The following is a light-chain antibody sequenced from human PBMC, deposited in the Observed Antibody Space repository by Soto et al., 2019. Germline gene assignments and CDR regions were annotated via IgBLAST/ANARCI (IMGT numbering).Light chain of an antibody. CDR2: SNN. V-gene: IGLV1-44*01. CDR1: SSNIGSNT. Sequence: QSVLTQPPSASGTPGQRVTISCSGSSSNIGSNTVNWYQQLPGTAPKLLIYSNNQRPSGVPDRFSGSKSGTSASLAISGIQSEDEADDYCAAWDDSLNVVVFGGGTTLAVL. CDR3: AAWDDSLNVVV. J-gene: IGLJ2*01.